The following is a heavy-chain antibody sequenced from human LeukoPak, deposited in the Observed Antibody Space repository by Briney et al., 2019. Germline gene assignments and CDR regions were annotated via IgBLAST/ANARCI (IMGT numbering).Heavy chain of an antibody. CDR2: IYYSGST. J-gene: IGHJ4*02. Sequence: SETLSLTCSVAGGSISRSTYYWAWIRQPPGKGLEWIGTIYYSGSTYYNPSLKSAVIISVDTSKNQFSLKLTSVTAAGTAVYFCARLYSSAWFGRYFDSWGQGTLVTVSS. CDR3: ARLYSSAWFGRYFDS. D-gene: IGHD6-19*01. V-gene: IGHV4-39*01. CDR1: GGSISRSTYY.